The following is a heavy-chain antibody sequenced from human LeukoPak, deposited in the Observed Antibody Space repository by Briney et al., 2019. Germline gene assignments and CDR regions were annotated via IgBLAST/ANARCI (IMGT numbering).Heavy chain of an antibody. D-gene: IGHD4-11*01. CDR1: GFTFSSYA. Sequence: GGSLRLSCAASGFTFSSYAMSWDRQAPGKGLEWVSAISGSGGSTYYADSVKGRFTISRDNSKNTLYLQMNSLRAEDTAVYYCAKMEMTTVFKTKYYFDYWGQGTLVTVSS. CDR3: AKMEMTTVFKTKYYFDY. CDR2: ISGSGGST. V-gene: IGHV3-23*01. J-gene: IGHJ4*02.